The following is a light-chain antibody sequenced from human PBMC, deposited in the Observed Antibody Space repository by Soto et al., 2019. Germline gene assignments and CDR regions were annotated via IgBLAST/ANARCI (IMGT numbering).Light chain of an antibody. Sequence: EIVMTQSPATLSMSPGERATLSCRAGQSISTKVAWYQQKPGQAPRLLIYGASSRATGIPDRFSGSGSGTDFTLTISRLEPEDFAVYYCQQYGSSPSITFGQGTRLEIK. CDR2: GAS. CDR1: QSISTK. J-gene: IGKJ5*01. CDR3: QQYGSSPSIT. V-gene: IGKV3-20*01.